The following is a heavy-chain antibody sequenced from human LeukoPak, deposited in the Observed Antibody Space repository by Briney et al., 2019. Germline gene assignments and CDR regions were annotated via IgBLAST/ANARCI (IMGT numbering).Heavy chain of an antibody. CDR3: ARDAQWLVPEGYYYYMDV. J-gene: IGHJ6*03. CDR1: GFTFSRYN. V-gene: IGHV3-21*01. CDR2: ISSRSSYI. Sequence: PGGSLRLSCAGSGFTFSRYNMNWFRQAPGKGLERVSSISSRSSYIFYADSVKGRFTISRDNAKNSLYLQMNSPGAEDTAVYYCARDAQWLVPEGYYYYMDVWGKGTTVTVS. D-gene: IGHD6-19*01.